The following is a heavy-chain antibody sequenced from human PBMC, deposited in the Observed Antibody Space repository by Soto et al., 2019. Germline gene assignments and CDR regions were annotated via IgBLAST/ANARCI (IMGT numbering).Heavy chain of an antibody. V-gene: IGHV1-8*01. CDR2: MNPNSGNT. Sequence: GASVKVSCKASGYTFTSYDINWVRQATGQGLEWMGWMNPNSGNTGYAQKFQGRVTMTRNTSISTAYMELSSLRSEDTAVYYCARGRRVLRFLEWLIHWGQGTLVTVSS. J-gene: IGHJ4*02. CDR1: GYTFTSYD. D-gene: IGHD3-3*01. CDR3: ARGRRVLRFLEWLIH.